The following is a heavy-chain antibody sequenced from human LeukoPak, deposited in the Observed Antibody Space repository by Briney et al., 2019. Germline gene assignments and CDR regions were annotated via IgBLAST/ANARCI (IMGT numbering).Heavy chain of an antibody. CDR3: ARASPETGYAFDI. J-gene: IGHJ3*02. CDR2: ISYDGSNK. Sequence: GRSLRLSCAASGFTFSSYAMHWVRQAPGKGLEWVAVISYDGSNKYYADSVKGRFTISRDNSKNTLYLQMNSLRAEDTAVYYCARASPETGYAFDIWGQGTMVTVSS. V-gene: IGHV3-30-3*01. D-gene: IGHD1-14*01. CDR1: GFTFSSYA.